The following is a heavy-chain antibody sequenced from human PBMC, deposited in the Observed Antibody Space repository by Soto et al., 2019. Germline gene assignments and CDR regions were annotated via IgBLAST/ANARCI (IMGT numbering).Heavy chain of an antibody. CDR1: GFTFSSYA. CDR2: ISGSGGST. D-gene: IGHD1-26*01. CDR3: AKDLGQSGSYFDAFDI. Sequence: EVQLLESGGGLVQPGGSLRLSCAASGFTFSSYAMSWVRQAPGKGLEWVSAISGSGGSTYYADSVKGRFTISRDNSKNTLYLQMNSLRAEDTAVYYCAKDLGQSGSYFDAFDIWGQGTMVTVSS. V-gene: IGHV3-23*01. J-gene: IGHJ3*02.